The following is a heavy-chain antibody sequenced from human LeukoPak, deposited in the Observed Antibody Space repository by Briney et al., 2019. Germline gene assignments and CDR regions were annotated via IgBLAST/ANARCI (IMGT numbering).Heavy chain of an antibody. CDR1: GFTFSDYY. Sequence: PGGSLRLSCAASGFTFSDYYMSWIRQAPGKGLQWVSYLSSVGTAIYYADSVKGRFTVSRDNAKNSLYPQLNSLRADDTAVYYCARGLTGRYILTGYYNDYWGQGTLVTVSS. CDR3: ARGLTGRYILTGYYNDY. D-gene: IGHD3-9*01. CDR2: LSSVGTAI. J-gene: IGHJ4*02. V-gene: IGHV3-11*01.